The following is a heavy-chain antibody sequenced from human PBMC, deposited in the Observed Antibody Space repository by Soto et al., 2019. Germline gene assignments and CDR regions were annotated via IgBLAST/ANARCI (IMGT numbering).Heavy chain of an antibody. CDR3: ARAGTAMVHLDY. D-gene: IGHD5-18*01. Sequence: SETLSLTCTVSGGSISSYFWSWIRQPPGKGLEWIGYIYSRGSTNYNPSLKSRLTISVDTSKNQFSLKLTSVTAADTAVYYCARAGTAMVHLDYWGQGTLVTVSS. CDR1: GGSISSYF. J-gene: IGHJ4*02. V-gene: IGHV4-59*12. CDR2: IYSRGST.